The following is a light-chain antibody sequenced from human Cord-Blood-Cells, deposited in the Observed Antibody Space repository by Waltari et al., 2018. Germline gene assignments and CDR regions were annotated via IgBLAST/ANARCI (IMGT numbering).Light chain of an antibody. CDR2: AAS. CDR3: QQSYSTTLP. J-gene: IGKJ4*01. V-gene: IGKV1-39*01. Sequence: DIQMTPSPSSLSASVGDRVTITCRASQSISSYLNWYQQKPGKAPKLLIYAASSLQSGVPARFSSSGSGTDFTLNISSRQPEDFATYYCQQSYSTTLPFGGGTKVEI. CDR1: QSISSY.